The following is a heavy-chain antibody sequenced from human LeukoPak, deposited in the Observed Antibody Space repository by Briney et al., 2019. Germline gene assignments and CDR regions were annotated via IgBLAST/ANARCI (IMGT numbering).Heavy chain of an antibody. CDR2: MNPNSGNT. CDR1: GGTFSSYA. Sequence: VASVKVSCTASGGTFSSYAISWVRQAPGQGLEWMGWMNPNSGNTGYAQKFQGRVTMTRNTSISTAYMELSSLRSEDTAVYYCARMGGVAAAGTDYWGQGTLVTVSS. D-gene: IGHD6-13*01. J-gene: IGHJ4*02. V-gene: IGHV1-8*02. CDR3: ARMGGVAAAGTDY.